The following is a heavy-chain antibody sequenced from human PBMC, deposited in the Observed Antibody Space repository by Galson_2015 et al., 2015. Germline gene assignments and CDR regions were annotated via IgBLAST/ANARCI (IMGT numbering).Heavy chain of an antibody. CDR2: IYYSGST. D-gene: IGHD2-2*01. Sequence: ATLSLTCTVSGASVSSGSSYCSRTRQPPGKGLAWIGYIYYSGSTNYNPSLKSRVTISVDTSKNQFSLKLSSVTAADTAVYYCASRLSQLRTLRDWGQGTLVTVSS. CDR1: GASVSSGSSY. CDR3: ASRLSQLRTLRD. V-gene: IGHV4-61*01. J-gene: IGHJ4*02.